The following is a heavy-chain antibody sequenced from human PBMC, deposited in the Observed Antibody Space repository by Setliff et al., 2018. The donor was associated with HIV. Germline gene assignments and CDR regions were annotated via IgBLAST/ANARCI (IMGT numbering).Heavy chain of an antibody. CDR3: ATYAGNGGGKGY. Sequence: PSETLSLTCTVSNGSISSGTFYWNWIRQPAGKGLEWIGQTYSSGSTKCNPSLKSRVTISVDTSKNQFSLTLSSVTAADTAMYYRATYAGNGGGKGYWGQGTLVTVSS. J-gene: IGHJ4*02. CDR1: NGSISSGTFY. D-gene: IGHD2-21*01. CDR2: TYSSGST. V-gene: IGHV4-61*09.